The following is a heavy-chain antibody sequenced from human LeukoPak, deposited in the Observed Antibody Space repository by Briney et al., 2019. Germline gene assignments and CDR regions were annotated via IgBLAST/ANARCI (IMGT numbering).Heavy chain of an antibody. Sequence: ASVKVSCKASGYTFTSYDINWVRQATGQGLEWMGWMNPNSGNTGYAQKFQGRVTITRNTSISTAYMELSSLRSEDTAVYYCARGPMAGLYYYYYYMDVWGKGTTVTVSS. CDR3: ARGPMAGLYYYYYYMDV. J-gene: IGHJ6*03. CDR1: GYTFTSYD. CDR2: MNPNSGNT. V-gene: IGHV1-8*03. D-gene: IGHD1-14*01.